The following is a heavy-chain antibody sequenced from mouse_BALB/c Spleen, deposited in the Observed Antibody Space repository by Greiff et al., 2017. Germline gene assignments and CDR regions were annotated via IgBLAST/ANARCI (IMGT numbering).Heavy chain of an antibody. D-gene: IGHD1-1*01. CDR3: ARHPSPMITTVVAPYFDY. J-gene: IGHJ2*01. Sequence: EVKLMESGGGLVQPGGSLKLSCAASGFTFSSYTMSWVRQTPEKRLEWVAYISNGGGSTYYPDTVKGRFTISRDNAKNTLYLQMSSLKSEDTAMYYCARHPSPMITTVVAPYFDYWGQGTTLTVSS. CDR2: ISNGGGST. CDR1: GFTFSSYT. V-gene: IGHV5-12-2*01.